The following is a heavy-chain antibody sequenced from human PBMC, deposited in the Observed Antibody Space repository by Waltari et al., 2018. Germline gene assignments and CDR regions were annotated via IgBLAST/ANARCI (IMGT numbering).Heavy chain of an antibody. CDR3: AREGFGSSGYY. J-gene: IGHJ4*02. D-gene: IGHD6-13*01. CDR1: GNSITSGSFN. V-gene: IGHV4-61*09. Sequence: QVQLLESGPGLLKPSQTLSLTCSVSGNSITSGSFNWGWIRQPPGKGLEGIGHSFTSGTTNSISSLKRRVTIVLDPSKSHCSLNLTSVTAADTAVYYCAREGFGSSGYYWGQGTPVTVSS. CDR2: SFTSGTT.